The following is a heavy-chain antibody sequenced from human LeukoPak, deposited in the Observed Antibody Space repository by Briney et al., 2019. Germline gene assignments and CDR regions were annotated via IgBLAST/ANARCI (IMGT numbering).Heavy chain of an antibody. D-gene: IGHD3-22*01. J-gene: IGHJ4*02. CDR1: GFTFSNYA. V-gene: IGHV3-23*01. CDR3: AKTPETFYYDFSGYYYYFDY. Sequence: PGGSLRLSCAASGFTFSNYAMSWVRQAPGKGLEWVSDIGGSGGGTYYADSVKGRFTISRDNSKNTLYLQMTGLRAEDTAIYYCAKTPETFYYDFSGYYYYFDYWGQGTLVIVSS. CDR2: IGGSGGGT.